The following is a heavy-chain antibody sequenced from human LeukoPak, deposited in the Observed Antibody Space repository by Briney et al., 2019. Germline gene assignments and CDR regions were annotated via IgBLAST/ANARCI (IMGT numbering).Heavy chain of an antibody. CDR3: ARDAYGDNFYFVY. CDR2: INPNTGDT. CDR1: GYTFIGYY. J-gene: IGHJ4*02. V-gene: IGHV1-2*02. D-gene: IGHD4-17*01. Sequence: GASVKVSCKSSGYTFIGYYMHWVRQAPGQGLEWMGWINPNTGDTKYAQKFQGRVSMTRDTSISTAYMDLSRLTSDDTAVYFCARDAYGDNFYFVYWGQGTLVTVSS.